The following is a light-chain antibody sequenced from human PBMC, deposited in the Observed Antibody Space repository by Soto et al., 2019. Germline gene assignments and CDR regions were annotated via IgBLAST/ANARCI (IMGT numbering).Light chain of an antibody. Sequence: EVVMRQSPATLSVSPGECATLSCRASQGIGGTLAWYQQKPGQAPRLLIYSASSRATGIPDRFSGSGSGTDFTLTISRLEPEDFAVYYCQQYGSSSITFGQGTRLEI. CDR1: QGIGGT. V-gene: IGKV3-20*01. CDR2: SAS. CDR3: QQYGSSSIT. J-gene: IGKJ5*01.